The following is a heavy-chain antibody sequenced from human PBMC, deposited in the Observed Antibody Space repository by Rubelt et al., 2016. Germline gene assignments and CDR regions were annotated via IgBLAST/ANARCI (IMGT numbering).Heavy chain of an antibody. CDR2: ISYDGSGK. CDR1: GFTFNSYT. CDR3: ARDGGCSSGWYSQGEYYYGMDV. J-gene: IGHJ6*02. Sequence: GGGVVQPGRSLRLSCAASGFTFNSYTMHWFRQAPGKGLEWVAVISYDGSGKYSADSVKGRFTISRDNSKNTLYLQMNSLRAEDTAVYYCARDGGCSSGWYSQGEYYYGMDVWGQGTTVTVSS. V-gene: IGHV3-30*04. D-gene: IGHD6-19*01.